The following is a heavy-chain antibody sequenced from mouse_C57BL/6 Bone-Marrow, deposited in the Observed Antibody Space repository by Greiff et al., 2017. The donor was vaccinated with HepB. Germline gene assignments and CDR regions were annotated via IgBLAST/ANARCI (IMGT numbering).Heavy chain of an antibody. Sequence: EVKVVESGGGLVKPGGSLKLSCAASGFTFSSYAMSWVRQTPEKRLEWVATISDGGSYTYYPDNVKGRFTISRDNAKNNLYLQMSHLKSEDTAMYYCARGGRRFAYWGQGTLVTVSA. CDR1: GFTFSSYA. V-gene: IGHV5-4*03. CDR3: ARGGRRFAY. D-gene: IGHD1-1*01. CDR2: ISDGGSYT. J-gene: IGHJ3*01.